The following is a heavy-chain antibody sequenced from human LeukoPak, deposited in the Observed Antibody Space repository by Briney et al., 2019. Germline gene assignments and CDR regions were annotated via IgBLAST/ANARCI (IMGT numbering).Heavy chain of an antibody. Sequence: SGGSLRLSCAASGFIFSSYSMNWVRQAPGKGLEWVSYISSSGSTIYYADSVKGRFTISRDNAKNSLYLQMDSLRAEDTAVYYCAREQALIAAAGTEFHPLMDVWGQGTTVTVSS. CDR2: ISSSGSTI. V-gene: IGHV3-48*04. J-gene: IGHJ6*02. CDR1: GFIFSSYS. CDR3: AREQALIAAAGTEFHPLMDV. D-gene: IGHD6-13*01.